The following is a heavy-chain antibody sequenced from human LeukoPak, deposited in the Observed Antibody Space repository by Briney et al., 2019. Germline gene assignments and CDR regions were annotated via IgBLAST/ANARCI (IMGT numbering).Heavy chain of an antibody. Sequence: SVKVSCTASVGTFSTYAISWVRQAPGQGLEWMGGIIPIFGTANYAQKLQGRVTITADESTSTAYMELSSLGSEDTAVYYCARDGGDYFDYWGQGTLVTVSS. CDR2: IIPIFGTA. CDR3: ARDGGDYFDY. V-gene: IGHV1-69*13. CDR1: VGTFSTYA. J-gene: IGHJ4*02. D-gene: IGHD3-10*01.